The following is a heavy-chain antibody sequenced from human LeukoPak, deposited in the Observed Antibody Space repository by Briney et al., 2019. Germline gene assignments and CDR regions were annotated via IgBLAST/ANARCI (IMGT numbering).Heavy chain of an antibody. CDR1: GFSLSTSGMC. CDR3: ARITGYDSSGYYVDY. J-gene: IGHJ4*02. Sequence: SGPALVKPTQTLTLTCTFSGFSLSTSGMCLSWIRQPPGKALQCLARIDWDDDKYYSTSLKTRLTICKDTSKNQVVLTMTNMDPVDTATYYCARITGYDSSGYYVDYWGQGTLVTVSS. V-gene: IGHV2-70*11. D-gene: IGHD3-22*01. CDR2: IDWDDDK.